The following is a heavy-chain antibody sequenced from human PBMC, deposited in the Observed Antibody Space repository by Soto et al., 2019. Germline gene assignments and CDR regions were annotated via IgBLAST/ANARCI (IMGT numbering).Heavy chain of an antibody. Sequence: SETLSLTCSVSGGSLSSHFWAWIRQPPGKGLEWAGYIFYTGITNYNPSLQSRVSISVDTSKERFSLTLNSVTAADTAVYYCARGGYDFSGVNFDEGFDFWGQGIPVTVS. V-gene: IGHV4-59*11. CDR2: IFYTGIT. D-gene: IGHD3-22*01. CDR1: GGSLSSHF. CDR3: ARGGYDFSGVNFDEGFDF. J-gene: IGHJ3*01.